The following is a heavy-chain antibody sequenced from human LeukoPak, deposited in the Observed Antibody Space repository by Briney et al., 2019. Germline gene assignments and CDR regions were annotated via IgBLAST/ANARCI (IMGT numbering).Heavy chain of an antibody. D-gene: IGHD3-22*01. J-gene: IGHJ5*02. CDR1: GFTFSSYA. V-gene: IGHV3-30-3*01. CDR2: ISYDGSNK. CDR3: AREEGYYDSSGPNWFDP. Sequence: GGSLRLSCAASGFTFSSYAMHWVRQAPGKGLEWVAVISYDGSNKYYADSVKGRFTISRDNSKNTLYLQMNSLRAEDTAVYYCAREEGYYDSSGPNWFDPWGQGTLVTVSS.